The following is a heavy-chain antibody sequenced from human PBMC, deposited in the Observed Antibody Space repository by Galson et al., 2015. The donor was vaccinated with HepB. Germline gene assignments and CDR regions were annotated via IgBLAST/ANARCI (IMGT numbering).Heavy chain of an antibody. J-gene: IGHJ5*02. CDR3: ARSGAGSSWYNWFDP. V-gene: IGHV1-3*01. CDR1: GSTFTSYA. D-gene: IGHD6-13*01. CDR2: INAGNGNT. Sequence: SVKVSCKASGSTFTSYAMHWVRQAPGQRLEWMGWINAGNGNTKYSQKFQGRVIVTRDTSASTAYMELSSLRSEDTAVYYCARSGAGSSWYNWFDPWGQGTLVTVSS.